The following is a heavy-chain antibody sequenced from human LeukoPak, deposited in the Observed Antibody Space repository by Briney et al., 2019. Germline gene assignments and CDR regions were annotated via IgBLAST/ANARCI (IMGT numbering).Heavy chain of an antibody. V-gene: IGHV4-30-4*01. CDR3: ARGGVVVRFDP. Sequence: SETLSLTCTVSGGSISSGDYYWSWIRHPPGKGLEWIGYIYYSGSTYYNPSLKSRVTISVDTSKNQFSLKLSSVTAADTAVYYCARGGVVVRFDPWGQGTLVTVSS. CDR2: IYYSGST. D-gene: IGHD3-22*01. J-gene: IGHJ5*02. CDR1: GGSISSGDYY.